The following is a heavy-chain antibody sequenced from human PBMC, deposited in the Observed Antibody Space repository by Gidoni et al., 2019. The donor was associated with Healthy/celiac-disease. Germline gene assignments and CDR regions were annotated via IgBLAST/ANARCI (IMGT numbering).Heavy chain of an antibody. Sequence: QVQLQPWGAGLLKPSETLSLTCAVYGGSFSGSYWSWIRQPPGKGLEWIGEINHSGSPNYNPSLKSRVTISVDTSKTQFSLKLSSVTAADTAVYYCARGRDSYAGGGYFDYWGQGTLVTVSS. V-gene: IGHV4-34*01. CDR1: GGSFSGSY. J-gene: IGHJ4*02. CDR2: INHSGSP. CDR3: ARGRDSYAGGGYFDY. D-gene: IGHD5-18*01.